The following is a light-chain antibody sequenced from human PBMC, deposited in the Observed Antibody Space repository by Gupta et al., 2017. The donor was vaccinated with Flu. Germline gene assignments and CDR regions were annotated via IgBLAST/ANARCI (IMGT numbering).Light chain of an antibody. J-gene: IGLJ1*01. CDR1: SLRSYY. Sequence: SSELTQDPAVAVALGQTVRIACRGDSLRSYYASWYQQKPGQAPVLVIYGENKRPSGIPDRFSGSTSGNTASLTITGAQAEDEADYYCSSRESTNSVLYVFRTGTEVTVL. CDR2: GEN. CDR3: SSRESTNSVLYV. V-gene: IGLV3-19*01.